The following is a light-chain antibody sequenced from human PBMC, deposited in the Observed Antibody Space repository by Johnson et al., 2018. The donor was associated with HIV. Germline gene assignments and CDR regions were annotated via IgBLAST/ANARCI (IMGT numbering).Light chain of an antibody. CDR3: GTWDSSLSAGV. V-gene: IGLV1-51*02. CDR1: SSNIGNNY. Sequence: QSVLTQPPSVSAAPGQKVTVSCSGSSSNIGNNYVSWYQQLPGTAPKLLIYESNKRPSGIPDRFSGSKSGTSATLGITGLQTGDEADYYCGTWDSSLSAGVVGTGTKVTGL. CDR2: ESN. J-gene: IGLJ1*01.